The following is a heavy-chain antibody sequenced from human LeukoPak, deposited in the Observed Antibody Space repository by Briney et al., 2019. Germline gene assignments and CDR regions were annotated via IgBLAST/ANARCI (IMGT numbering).Heavy chain of an antibody. CDR3: AKFQTAIGNIY. J-gene: IGHJ4*02. CDR2: ISYDGYDK. D-gene: IGHD2/OR15-2a*01. Sequence: GGSLRLSCAASRFTFNEYAMHWVRQTPGKGLEWVALISYDGYDKSYADSVRGRFTISRDNSKNTVYLQMSSLRAEDTAIYYCAKFQTAIGNIYWGQGTLVSVSS. CDR1: RFTFNEYA. V-gene: IGHV3-30-3*02.